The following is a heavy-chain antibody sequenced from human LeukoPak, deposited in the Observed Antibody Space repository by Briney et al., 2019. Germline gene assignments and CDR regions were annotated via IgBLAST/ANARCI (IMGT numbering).Heavy chain of an antibody. V-gene: IGHV4-39*01. CDR1: GGSIRSSYYY. CDR3: ARGSTGAFGP. Sequence: SETLSLTCTVSGGSIRSSYYYWGWIRQPPGKGLEWIGSIYDSGSTYYNPSLKSRVTISVDTSKNQFSLKLNSVTAADTAVYYCARGSTGAFGPWGQGTLVTVSS. CDR2: IYDSGST. J-gene: IGHJ5*02. D-gene: IGHD1-1*01.